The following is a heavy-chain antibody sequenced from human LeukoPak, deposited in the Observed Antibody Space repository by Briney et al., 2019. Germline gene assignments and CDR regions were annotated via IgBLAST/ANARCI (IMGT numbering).Heavy chain of an antibody. CDR1: GYTFTGYY. CDR2: INPNSGGT. J-gene: IGHJ1*01. CDR3: ARDRSCSSTSCYEYFQH. Sequence: ASVKVSCKASGYTFTGYYMHWVRQAPGQGLEWMGWINPNSGGTNYAQKFQGRVTMTRDTSISTAYMELSRLRSEDTAVYYCARDRSCSSTSCYEYFQHWGQGTLVTVSS. V-gene: IGHV1-2*02. D-gene: IGHD2-2*01.